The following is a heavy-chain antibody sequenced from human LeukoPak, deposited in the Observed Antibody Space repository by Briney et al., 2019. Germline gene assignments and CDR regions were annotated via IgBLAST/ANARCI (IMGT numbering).Heavy chain of an antibody. CDR2: IYYSGST. V-gene: IGHV4-59*01. Sequence: SETLSLTCTVSGGSISSYYWSWIRHPPGKGLEWIGSIYYSGSTTYHPSLKSRSTISVDTSKNQFSLKLSSVTAADTAVYYCARESSSYAFDIWGQGTMVTVSS. J-gene: IGHJ3*02. D-gene: IGHD6-13*01. CDR3: ARESSSYAFDI. CDR1: GGSISSYY.